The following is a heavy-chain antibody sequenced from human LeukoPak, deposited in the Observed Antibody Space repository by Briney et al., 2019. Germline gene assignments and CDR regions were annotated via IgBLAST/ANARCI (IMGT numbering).Heavy chain of an antibody. CDR1: GYTFTGYF. J-gene: IGHJ6*02. CDR2: ISAYNGNT. D-gene: IGHD6-19*01. CDR3: TSAVAGTGPSYYYYYGMDV. V-gene: IGHV1-18*04. Sequence: ASVKVSCKASGYTFTGYFMHWLRQAPGQGLEWMGWISAYNGNTNYAQKLQGRVTMTTDTSTSTAYMELRSLRSDDTAVYYCTSAVAGTGPSYYYYYGMDVWGQGTTVTVSS.